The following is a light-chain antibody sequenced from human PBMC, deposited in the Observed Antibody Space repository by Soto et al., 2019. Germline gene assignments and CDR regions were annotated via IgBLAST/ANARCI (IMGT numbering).Light chain of an antibody. CDR2: GAS. V-gene: IGKV3-20*01. Sequence: ITMPPSRATCSVYQAARTTLSCRASQSVSSSYLAWYQQKPGQAPRLLIYGASSRATGIPDRFSGSGSGTDFTLTISRREPEDFAVYYCQQYGSATPITFGQGTRLE. CDR1: QSVSSSY. CDR3: QQYGSATPIT. J-gene: IGKJ5*01.